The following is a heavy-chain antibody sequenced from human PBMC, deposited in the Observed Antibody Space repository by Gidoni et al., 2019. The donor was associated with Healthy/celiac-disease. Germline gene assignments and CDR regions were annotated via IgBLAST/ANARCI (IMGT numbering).Heavy chain of an antibody. D-gene: IGHD3-22*01. V-gene: IGHV1-69*04. Sequence: QVQLVQSGAEVKKPGSSVKVSCKASGGTFSRYAISWVRQAPGQGLEWMGRIIPILGIANYAQKFQGRVTITADKSTSTAYMELSSLRSEDTAVEYCARDPHALTYYYDSSGYLGDVYFDLWGRGTLVTVSS. J-gene: IGHJ2*01. CDR2: IIPILGIA. CDR3: ARDPHALTYYYDSSGYLGDVYFDL. CDR1: GGTFSRYA.